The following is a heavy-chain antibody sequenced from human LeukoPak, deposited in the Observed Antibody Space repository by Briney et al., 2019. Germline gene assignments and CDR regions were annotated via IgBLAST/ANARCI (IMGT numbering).Heavy chain of an antibody. D-gene: IGHD6-6*01. CDR2: IYYSGST. Sequence: SETLSLTCTVSGGSISSHYWSWIRQPPGKGLEWIRYIYYSGSTNYNPSLKSRVTISVDTSKNQFSLKLSSVTAADTAVYYCARLTTNEYSSSSWWFDPWGQGTLVTVSS. CDR1: GGSISSHY. CDR3: ARLTTNEYSSSSWWFDP. V-gene: IGHV4-59*11. J-gene: IGHJ5*02.